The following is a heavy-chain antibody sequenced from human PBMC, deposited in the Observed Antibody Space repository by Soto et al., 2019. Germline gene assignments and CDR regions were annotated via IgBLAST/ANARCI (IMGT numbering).Heavy chain of an antibody. CDR2: IKQDGSEK. CDR1: GFTFSSYW. D-gene: IGHD3-10*01. J-gene: IGHJ4*02. CDR3: ARELDYYGSGSYLP. V-gene: IGHV3-7*01. Sequence: GGSLRLSCAASGFTFSSYWMSWVRQAPGKGLEWVANIKQDGSEKYYVDSVKGRFTISRDNAKNSLYLQMNSLRAEDTAVYYCARELDYYGSGSYLPWGQGTLVTVSS.